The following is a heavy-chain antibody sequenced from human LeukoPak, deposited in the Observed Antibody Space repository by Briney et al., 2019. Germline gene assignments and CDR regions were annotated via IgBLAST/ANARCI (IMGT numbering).Heavy chain of an antibody. Sequence: ASVKVSCKASGYTFTSYDINWVRQATGQGLEWMGWMNPNSGKTGYAQKFQGRVTMTTDTSTSTAYMELRSLRSDDTAVYYCARDGEVVTAIPGGYWGQGTLVTVSS. CDR2: MNPNSGKT. J-gene: IGHJ4*02. D-gene: IGHD2-21*02. CDR1: GYTFTSYD. V-gene: IGHV1-8*02. CDR3: ARDGEVVTAIPGGY.